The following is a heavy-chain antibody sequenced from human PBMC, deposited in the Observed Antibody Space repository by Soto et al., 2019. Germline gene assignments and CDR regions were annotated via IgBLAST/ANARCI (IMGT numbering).Heavy chain of an antibody. J-gene: IGHJ4*02. CDR2: IAYDGSNK. CDR3: ARAHDSSGFYATFDY. CDR1: GLTFSSYA. V-gene: IGHV3-30-3*01. Sequence: QVQLVESGGGVVQPGRSRRLSCAASGLTFSSYAMHWFRQAPGKGLEWVAVIAYDGSNKYYADSVKGRFTISRDNSKNTQYLEMNSLRAEHMAVYYCARAHDSSGFYATFDYWGQGTLVTVSS. D-gene: IGHD3-22*01.